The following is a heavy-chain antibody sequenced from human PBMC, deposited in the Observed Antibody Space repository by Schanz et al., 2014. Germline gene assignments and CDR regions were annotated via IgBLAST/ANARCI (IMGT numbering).Heavy chain of an antibody. CDR2: TSNDGSFT. CDR3: AAGGGFLIDY. J-gene: IGHJ4*02. Sequence: EVQLVESGGGLVQPGGSLRLSCAASGFTFSDSWMHWVRQAPGKGLVWVSRTSNDGSFTTFADSVKGRFTISRDNAKSSLYLQMNSLRAEDTAVYYCAAGGGFLIDYWGQGTLVTVSS. CDR1: GFTFSDSW. V-gene: IGHV3-74*01. D-gene: IGHD2-15*01.